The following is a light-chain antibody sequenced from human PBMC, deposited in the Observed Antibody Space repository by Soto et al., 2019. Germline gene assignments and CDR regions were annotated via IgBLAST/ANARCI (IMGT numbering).Light chain of an antibody. CDR2: WAS. CDR1: HNLLSSFNNKNF. CDR3: EQYYNPPYT. Sequence: DIVMTQSPDSLAVSLGERAAINCKSSHNLLSSFNNKNFLSWYQQKAGQPPRLLIFWASTRESGVSDRFSGNGSGTYFSLTIRSMQAENVAVYYCEQYYNPPYTFGQGTHLEI. J-gene: IGKJ2*01. V-gene: IGKV4-1*01.